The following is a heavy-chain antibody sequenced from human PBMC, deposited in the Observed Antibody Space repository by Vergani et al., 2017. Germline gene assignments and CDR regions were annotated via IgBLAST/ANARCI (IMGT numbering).Heavy chain of an antibody. CDR2: IFYSGST. CDR1: GGSISSGDYY. Sequence: QVQLQESGPGLVKPSQTLSLTCTVPGGSISSGDYYGSWIRQPPGKGLEWIGYIFYSGSTYYNPSLKCRVTISVDTSKNQFSLKLSSVTAADTAVYYCARAYGDYGGFDYWGQGTLVTVSS. V-gene: IGHV4-30-4*01. D-gene: IGHD4-17*01. CDR3: ARAYGDYGGFDY. J-gene: IGHJ4*02.